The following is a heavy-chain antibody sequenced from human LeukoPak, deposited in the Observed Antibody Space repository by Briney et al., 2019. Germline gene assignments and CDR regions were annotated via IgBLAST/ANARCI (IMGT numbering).Heavy chain of an antibody. D-gene: IGHD1-7*01. Sequence: SGTLSLTCAVYGGSFSEYYWTWIRQSPGKGLEWLGEINHSGSTNYNPSLESRITISVDTSKNQFSLKLTSMTAADSAVYHCARWVTRYGTTSHYDYWGQGALVTVSS. CDR3: ARWVTRYGTTSHYDY. V-gene: IGHV4-34*01. CDR2: INHSGST. J-gene: IGHJ4*02. CDR1: GGSFSEYY.